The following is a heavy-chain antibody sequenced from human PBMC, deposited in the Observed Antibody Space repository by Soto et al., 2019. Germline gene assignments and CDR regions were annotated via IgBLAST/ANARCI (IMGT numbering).Heavy chain of an antibody. CDR2: ISAYNGNT. J-gene: IGHJ6*03. CDR3: ARGTWLPYYYYYYMDV. V-gene: IGHV1-18*01. D-gene: IGHD5-12*01. CDR1: CYTFTSYG. Sequence: ASAKVSCKYSCYTFTSYGISLLRHYNGQWLECMGWISAYNGNTNYAQKLQGRVTMTTDTSTSTAYMELRSLRSDDTAVYYCARGTWLPYYYYYYMDVWGKGTTVTVSS.